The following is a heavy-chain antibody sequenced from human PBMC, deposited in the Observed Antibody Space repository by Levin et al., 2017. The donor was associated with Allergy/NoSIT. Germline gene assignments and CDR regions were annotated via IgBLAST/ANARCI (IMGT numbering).Heavy chain of an antibody. CDR2: SYYSGTA. J-gene: IGHJ5*01. Sequence: SETLSLTCTVSGASIISGHYYWSWIRQPPGKGLEWIGHSYYSGTAYYNPSLKSRLTISVDTSKNQFSLNLSPVTAADSAVYYCARVRNAGGRGWFDSWGQGTLVTVSS. D-gene: IGHD2-8*02. V-gene: IGHV4-31*03. CDR1: GASIISGHYY. CDR3: ARVRNAGGRGWFDS.